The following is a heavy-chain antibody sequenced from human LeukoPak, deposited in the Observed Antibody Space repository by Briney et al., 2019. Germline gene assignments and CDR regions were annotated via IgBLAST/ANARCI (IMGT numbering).Heavy chain of an antibody. CDR3: ARVAGGSAADY. D-gene: IGHD1-26*01. CDR2: IYYSGST. J-gene: IGHJ4*02. Sequence: SETLSLTCTVSGGSISSGGYYWSWIRQHPGTGLEWIGYIYYSGSTYYNPSLKSRVTISVDTSKNQFSLKLSSVTAADTAVYYCARVAGGSAADYWGQGTLVTVSS. V-gene: IGHV4-31*03. CDR1: GGSISSGGYY.